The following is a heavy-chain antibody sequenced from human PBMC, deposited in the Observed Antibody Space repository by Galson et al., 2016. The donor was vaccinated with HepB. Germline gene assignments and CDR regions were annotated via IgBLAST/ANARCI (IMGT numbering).Heavy chain of an antibody. CDR2: IYYNGST. CDR1: GGSISSYY. D-gene: IGHD4-17*01. CDR3: PRDRTTRGFDP. Sequence: ELLSLTCTVSGGSISSYYWSWIRQPPGKGPDWIGYIYYNGSTNYNPSLKSRVTISLDTSKNQFSLKLSSVTAADTAMYYCPRDRTTRGFDPWGQGTLVTVSS. J-gene: IGHJ5*02. V-gene: IGHV4-59*01.